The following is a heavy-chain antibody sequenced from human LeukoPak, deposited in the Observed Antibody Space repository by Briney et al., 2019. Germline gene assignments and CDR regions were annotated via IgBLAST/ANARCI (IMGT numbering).Heavy chain of an antibody. D-gene: IGHD3-9*01. CDR2: IYPGDSDT. CDR1: GYSFTSYW. Sequence: PGESLKISCKGSGYSFTSYWIGWVRQMPGKGLEWMGIIYPGDSDTRYSPSFQGQFTISADKSISTAYLQWSSLKASDTAMYYCARRARPYYDILHLDYWGQGTLVTVSS. V-gene: IGHV5-51*01. CDR3: ARRARPYYDILHLDY. J-gene: IGHJ4*02.